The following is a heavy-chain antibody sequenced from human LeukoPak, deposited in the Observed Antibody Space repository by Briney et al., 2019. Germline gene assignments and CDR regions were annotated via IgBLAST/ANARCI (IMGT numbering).Heavy chain of an antibody. J-gene: IGHJ4*02. CDR3: ANGAQWLAFDS. D-gene: IGHD6-19*01. CDR2: FYYSGST. CDR1: GGSISRGGYS. Sequence: SQTLSLTCAVSGGSISRGGYSWSWIRQPPGKGLEWIGYFYYSGSTYYNPSLKSRVTISVDTSKNEFSLKLTSVTAADTAVYYCANGAQWLAFDSWGQGTLVTVSS. V-gene: IGHV4-30-4*07.